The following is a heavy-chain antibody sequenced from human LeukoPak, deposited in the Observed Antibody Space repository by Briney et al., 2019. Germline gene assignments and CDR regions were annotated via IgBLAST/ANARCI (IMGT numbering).Heavy chain of an antibody. J-gene: IGHJ6*03. CDR2: ISGSGGST. V-gene: IGHV3-23*01. CDR3: AKVLRFLEWPGYMDV. D-gene: IGHD3-3*01. CDR1: GFTFGDYA. Sequence: GGSLRLSCTASGFTFGDYAMSWVRQAPGKGLEWVSAISGSGGSTYYADSVKGRFTISRDNSKNTLYLQMNSLRAEDTAVYYCAKVLRFLEWPGYMDVWGKGTTVTVSS.